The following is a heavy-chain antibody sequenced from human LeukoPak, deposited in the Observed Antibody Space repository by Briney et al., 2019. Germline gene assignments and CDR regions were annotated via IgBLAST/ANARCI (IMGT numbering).Heavy chain of an antibody. D-gene: IGHD3-10*01. CDR1: GGPISSGPYY. Sequence: SQTLSLTCPVSGGPISSGPYYWRWIRQPPAKGLDWIAYIYYSGSTYYNPSLKSRVTTFVDRSKIQFSLKLSSVTAADTAVYYCARGPITMVRGVIMPVDYWAQGTLVTVSS. J-gene: IGHJ4*02. CDR3: ARGPITMVRGVIMPVDY. CDR2: IYYSGST. V-gene: IGHV4-30-4*01.